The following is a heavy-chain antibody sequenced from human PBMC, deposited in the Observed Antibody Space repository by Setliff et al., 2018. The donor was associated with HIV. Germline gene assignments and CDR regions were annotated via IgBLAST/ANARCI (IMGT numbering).Heavy chain of an antibody. CDR3: AREYCTGANCYDY. CDR2: INTGSGNT. D-gene: IGHD2-8*02. CDR1: GYTFTDHA. V-gene: IGHV1-3*03. Sequence: APVKVSCKASGYTFTDHAIHWVRQAPGQRPEWMAWINTGSGNTKYLQDFQGRVTITRDTSASTAYMELGSLTSADMAIYYCAREYCTGANCYDYWGQGTLVTVSS. J-gene: IGHJ4*02.